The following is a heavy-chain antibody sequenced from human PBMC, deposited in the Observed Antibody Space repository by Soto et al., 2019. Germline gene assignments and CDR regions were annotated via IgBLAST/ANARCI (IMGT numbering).Heavy chain of an antibody. CDR2: FDPEDGET. D-gene: IGHD3-3*01. Sequence: ASVKVSCKVSGHTLTELSMHWVRHAPGKGLEWMGGFDPEDGETIYAQKFQGRVTMTEDTSTDTAYMELNSLRGEDTAVYYCATTLGGYWSGHHRTSPLHYWGQGTLVTVSS. V-gene: IGHV1-24*01. CDR3: ATTLGGYWSGHHRTSPLHY. J-gene: IGHJ4*02. CDR1: GHTLTELS.